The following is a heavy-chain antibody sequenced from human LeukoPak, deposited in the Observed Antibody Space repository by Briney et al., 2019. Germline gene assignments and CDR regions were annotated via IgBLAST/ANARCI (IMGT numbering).Heavy chain of an antibody. J-gene: IGHJ4*02. CDR1: GYTFTSYY. V-gene: IGHV1-46*01. CDR3: ARVDTIYSSSSEWDFDY. CDR2: INPSGGST. D-gene: IGHD6-6*01. Sequence: GASVKVSCKASGYTFTSYYMHWVRQAPGQGLEWMGIINPSGGSTSYAQKFQGRVTMTRDTPTSTVYMELSSLRSEDTAVYYCARVDTIYSSSSEWDFDYWGRGTLVTVSS.